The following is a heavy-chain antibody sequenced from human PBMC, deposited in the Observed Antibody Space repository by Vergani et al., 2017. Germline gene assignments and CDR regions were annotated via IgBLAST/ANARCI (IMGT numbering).Heavy chain of an antibody. CDR2: INHSGST. D-gene: IGHD6-19*01. CDR3: ARYSSGWYWTRYFDY. CDR1: GGSFSGYY. Sequence: QVQLQQWGAGLLKPSETLSLTCAVYGGSFSGYYWSWIRQPPGKGLEWIGEINHSGSTNYNPSLKSRVTISVDTSKNQFSLKLSSVTAADTAVYYCARYSSGWYWTRYFDYWGQGTLVTVSS. J-gene: IGHJ4*02. V-gene: IGHV4-34*01.